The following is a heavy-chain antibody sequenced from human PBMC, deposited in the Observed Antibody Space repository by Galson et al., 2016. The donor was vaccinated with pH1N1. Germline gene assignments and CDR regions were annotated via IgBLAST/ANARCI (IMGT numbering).Heavy chain of an antibody. J-gene: IGHJ6*02. V-gene: IGHV4-30-4*01. D-gene: IGHD2/OR15-2a*01. CDR2: IYYSGTT. Sequence: LSLTCTVSGGSISSGDYYWSWIRQPPGKGLEWIGYIYYSGTTYYTPSLKSRVTISVDTSKNQFSLKLSSVTAADTAVYYCARENIVLGEGWTYGMDVWGQGTTVTVSS. CDR1: GGSISSGDYY. CDR3: ARENIVLGEGWTYGMDV.